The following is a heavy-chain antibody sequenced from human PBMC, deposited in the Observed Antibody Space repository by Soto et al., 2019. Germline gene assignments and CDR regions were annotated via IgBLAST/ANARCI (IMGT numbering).Heavy chain of an antibody. CDR3: AGPSSGWSAHTGPGDVDL. J-gene: IGHJ2*01. D-gene: IGHD6-19*01. Sequence: EVQLVETGGGLIQPGGSLRLSCAASGFTVSSNYMSWVRQAPGKGLEWVSVIYSGGSTYYADSAKGRFTISRDNSKNTLYLQMNSLRAEDTAVYYCAGPSSGWSAHTGPGDVDLWGRGTLVTVSS. CDR2: IYSGGST. CDR1: GFTVSSNY. V-gene: IGHV3-53*02.